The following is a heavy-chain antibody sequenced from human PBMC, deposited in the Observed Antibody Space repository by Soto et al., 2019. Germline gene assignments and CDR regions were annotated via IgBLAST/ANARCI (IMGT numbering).Heavy chain of an antibody. J-gene: IGHJ4*02. D-gene: IGHD3-10*02. CDR1: GGTFSSYA. CDR3: APCSGSPLASFDH. CDR2: IIPIFGTA. Sequence: QVQLVQSGAEVKKPGSSVKVSCKASGGTFSSYAISWVRQAPGQGLEWMGGIIPIFGTANYAQKFQGRVTITADKSTSTAYLERISLRSEDTAVYYCAPCSGSPLASFDHLGQGTLVTVSS. V-gene: IGHV1-69*06.